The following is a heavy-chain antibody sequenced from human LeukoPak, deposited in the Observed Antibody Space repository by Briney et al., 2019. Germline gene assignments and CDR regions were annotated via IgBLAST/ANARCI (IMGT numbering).Heavy chain of an antibody. V-gene: IGHV4-61*08. CDR1: GASVSSSGYY. J-gene: IGHJ4*02. Sequence: ETLSLTCTVSGASVSSSGYYWSWIRQPPGKGLEWIGYIYHSGSTNYNPSLKSRVTISVDTSKNQFSLKLTSMTAADTAVYYCGRETIAATGTSVFFDYWGQGTLVTVSS. D-gene: IGHD6-13*01. CDR2: IYHSGST. CDR3: GRETIAATGTSVFFDY.